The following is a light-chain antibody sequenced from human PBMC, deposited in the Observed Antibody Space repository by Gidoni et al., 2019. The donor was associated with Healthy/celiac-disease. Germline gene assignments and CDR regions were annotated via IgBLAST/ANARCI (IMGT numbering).Light chain of an antibody. V-gene: IGLV3-1*01. CDR2: QDS. CDR1: KLGDKY. J-gene: IGLJ1*01. CDR3: QAWDSSTFG. Sequence: SYELTQPPSVSVSPGQTASITCSGDKLGDKYACWYQQKPGQSPVLVIYQDSKRPSGIPDRFSGSNSGNTATLTISGTQAMDEADYYCQAWDSSTFGFGTGTKVTVL.